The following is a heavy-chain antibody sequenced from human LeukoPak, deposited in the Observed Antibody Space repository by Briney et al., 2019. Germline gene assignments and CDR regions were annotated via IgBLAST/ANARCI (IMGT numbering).Heavy chain of an antibody. CDR3: ARPGTSNMVAIDY. J-gene: IGHJ4*02. CDR2: ISSSSSYI. V-gene: IGHV3-21*01. D-gene: IGHD5-12*01. Sequence: GGCLRLSCAASGFTFSSYSMNWVRQAPGKGLEGVSSISSSSSYIYYADSVKGRFTISRDNAKNSLYLQMNSLRAEDTAVYYCARPGTSNMVAIDYWGQGTLVTVPS. CDR1: GFTFSSYS.